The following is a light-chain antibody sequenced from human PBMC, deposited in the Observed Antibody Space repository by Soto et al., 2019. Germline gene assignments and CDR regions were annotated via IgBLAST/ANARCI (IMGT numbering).Light chain of an antibody. CDR1: SSDGGGYNY. J-gene: IGLJ2*01. CDR2: EVT. V-gene: IGLV2-8*01. Sequence: QSALTQPPSASGSPGQSVTISCTGTSSDGGGYNYVSWYQQHPGKAPKLMIYEVTRRPSGVPDRFAGSKSGNTASLTVSGIKAEDEADYYCSSYAGSNSRVVFGGGTKLTVL. CDR3: SSYAGSNSRVV.